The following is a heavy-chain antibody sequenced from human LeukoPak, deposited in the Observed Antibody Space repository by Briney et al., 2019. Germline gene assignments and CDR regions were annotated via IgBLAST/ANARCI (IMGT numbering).Heavy chain of an antibody. D-gene: IGHD2-2*01. Sequence: PGGSLRLSCAASGFTFSSYEMNWVRQAPGKGLEWVADISSSGRIIYYAASVKGRFTISRDNTKNSLYLQMNSLRAEDTAVYYCERVSRYANDYWGQGTLVTVSS. CDR2: ISSSGRII. J-gene: IGHJ4*02. V-gene: IGHV3-48*03. CDR3: ERVSRYANDY. CDR1: GFTFSSYE.